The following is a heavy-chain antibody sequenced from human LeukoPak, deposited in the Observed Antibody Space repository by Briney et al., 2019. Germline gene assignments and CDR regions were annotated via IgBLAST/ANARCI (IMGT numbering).Heavy chain of an antibody. J-gene: IGHJ5*02. CDR2: INHGGRT. V-gene: IGHV4-34*01. CDR3: ARGLELGYCSGASCYIWFGP. Sequence: SETLSLTCVVSGGSFSGYYWSWIPQPPGKGLEWIGEINHGGRTNYSPSLKSRVTISVDTSKNQFSLNLSSVTAADTAVYYCARGLELGYCSGASCYIWFGPWGQGTLVTVSS. CDR1: GGSFSGYY. D-gene: IGHD2-2*02.